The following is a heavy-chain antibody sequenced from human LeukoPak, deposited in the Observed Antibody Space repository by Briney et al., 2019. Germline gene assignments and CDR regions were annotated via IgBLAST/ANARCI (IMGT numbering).Heavy chain of an antibody. CDR3: ARDLSPVGSGGSCPDY. CDR2: INPSGDRT. Sequence: ASVKVSCKASGYTFTSYYIHWVRQAPGQGLEWMGIINPSGDRTTYAQKFQGRVTMTRDTSTSTVYMELSSLRSEDTAVCYCARDLSPVGSGGSCPDYWGQGSLVTVSS. V-gene: IGHV1-46*01. D-gene: IGHD2-15*01. CDR1: GYTFTSYY. J-gene: IGHJ4*02.